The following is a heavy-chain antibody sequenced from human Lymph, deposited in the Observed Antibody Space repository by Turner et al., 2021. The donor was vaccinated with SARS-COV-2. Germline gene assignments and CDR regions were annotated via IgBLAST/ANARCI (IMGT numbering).Heavy chain of an antibody. J-gene: IGHJ4*02. V-gene: IGHV3-30-3*01. CDR1: GFIFSSYA. Sequence: VQLVESGGGLVLPGGSLRLSCAASGFIFSSYAMHWVRQAPGKGLEWVAVISYDGSNKYYADSVKGRFTISRDNSKNTLYLQMNSLRAEDTAVYYCARDSGYEHYYFDYWGQGTLVTVSS. CDR2: ISYDGSNK. D-gene: IGHD5-12*01. CDR3: ARDSGYEHYYFDY.